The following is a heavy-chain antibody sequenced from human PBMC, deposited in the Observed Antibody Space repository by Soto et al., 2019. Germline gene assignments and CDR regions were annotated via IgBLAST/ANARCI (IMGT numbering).Heavy chain of an antibody. V-gene: IGHV4-39*01. D-gene: IGHD3-22*01. CDR2: IYYSGST. CDR1: GGSISSSSYY. J-gene: IGHJ4*02. Sequence: SGTLSLTCTVSGGSISSSSYYWGWIRQPPGKGLEWIGSIYYSGSTYYNPSLKSRVTISVDTSKNQFSLKLSSVTAADTAVYYCARHKYYYDSSGYSRFDYWGQGTLVTVSS. CDR3: ARHKYYYDSSGYSRFDY.